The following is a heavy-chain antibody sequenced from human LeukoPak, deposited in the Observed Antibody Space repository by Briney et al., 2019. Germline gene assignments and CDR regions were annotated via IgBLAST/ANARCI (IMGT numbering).Heavy chain of an antibody. Sequence: PGGSLRLSCAASGFTFSSYWMSWVRQAPGKGLEWVATIKQDGSEKYYVDSVKGRFTISRDNAKNSLYLQMNSLRAEDTAVYYCARDGVGYYDILTGSHYGMDVWGQGTTVTVSS. CDR3: ARDGVGYYDILTGSHYGMDV. D-gene: IGHD3-9*01. CDR1: GFTFSSYW. V-gene: IGHV3-7*01. CDR2: IKQDGSEK. J-gene: IGHJ6*02.